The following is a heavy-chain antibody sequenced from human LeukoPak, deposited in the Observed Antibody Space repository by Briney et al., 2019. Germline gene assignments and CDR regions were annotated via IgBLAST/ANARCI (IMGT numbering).Heavy chain of an antibody. D-gene: IGHD6-6*01. CDR2: MNPNSGNT. V-gene: IGHV1-8*03. CDR3: ARAKGEYSSSSSWFDP. Sequence: ASVKVSCKASGYTFTSYDINWVRQATGQGLEWMGWMNPNSGNTGYAQKFQGRVTITRNTSISTAYMELSSLRSEDTAVYYCARAKGEYSSSSSWFDPWGQGTLVTVSS. J-gene: IGHJ5*02. CDR1: GYTFTSYD.